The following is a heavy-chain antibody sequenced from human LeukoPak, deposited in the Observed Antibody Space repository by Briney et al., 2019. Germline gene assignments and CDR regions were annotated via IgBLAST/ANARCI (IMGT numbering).Heavy chain of an antibody. CDR3: ARGRLNWGKAFDI. J-gene: IGHJ3*02. CDR1: GDSVSSNSAA. CDR2: TYYRSKWYN. Sequence: SQTLSLTCAISGDSVSSNSAAWNWIRQSLSRGLEWLGRTYYRSKWYNDYAVSVKSRITINPDTSKNQFSLQLNSVTPEDTAVYYCARGRLNWGKAFDIWGQGTMVTVSS. V-gene: IGHV6-1*01. D-gene: IGHD7-27*01.